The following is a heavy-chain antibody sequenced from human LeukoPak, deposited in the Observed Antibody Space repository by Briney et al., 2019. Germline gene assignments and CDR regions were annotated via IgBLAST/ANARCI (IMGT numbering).Heavy chain of an antibody. CDR1: GFTFDDYG. CDR2: INWNGGST. V-gene: IGHV3-20*04. D-gene: IGHD3-10*01. CDR3: ARVGGSGSYYSSRLLDY. J-gene: IGHJ4*02. Sequence: GGSPRLSCAASGFTFDDYGMSWVRQAPGKGLEWVSGINWNGGSTGYADSVKGRFTISRDNAKNSLYLQMNSLRAEDTALYYCARVGGSGSYYSSRLLDYWGQGTLVTVSS.